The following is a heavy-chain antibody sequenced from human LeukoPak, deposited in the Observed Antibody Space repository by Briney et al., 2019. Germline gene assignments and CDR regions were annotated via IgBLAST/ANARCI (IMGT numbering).Heavy chain of an antibody. V-gene: IGHV4-4*07. Sequence: SETLSLTCAVYGGSFSGYYWSWIRQPAGKGLEWIGRIYTSGSTNYNPSLKSRVTMSVDTSKNQFSLKLSSVTAADTAVYYCARDSSGYYFSCEKYYFDYWGQGTLVTVSS. CDR2: IYTSGST. D-gene: IGHD3-22*01. CDR1: GGSFSGYY. J-gene: IGHJ4*02. CDR3: ARDSSGYYFSCEKYYFDY.